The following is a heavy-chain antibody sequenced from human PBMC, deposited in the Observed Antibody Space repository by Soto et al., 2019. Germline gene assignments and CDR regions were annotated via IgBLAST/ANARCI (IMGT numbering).Heavy chain of an antibody. Sequence: PGVSLRLSCAASGFTFSSYAMSWVRQAPGKGLEWVSAISGSGGSTYYADSVKGRFTISRDNSKNTLYLQMNSLRAEDTAVYYCATDHRDTVTDDYYYYYMDVWGKGTTVTGSS. CDR2: ISGSGGST. V-gene: IGHV3-23*01. D-gene: IGHD4-17*01. CDR1: GFTFSSYA. J-gene: IGHJ6*03. CDR3: ATDHRDTVTDDYYYYYMDV.